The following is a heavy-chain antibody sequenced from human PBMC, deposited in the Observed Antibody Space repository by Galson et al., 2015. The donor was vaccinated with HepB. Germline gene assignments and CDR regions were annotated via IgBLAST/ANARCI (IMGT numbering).Heavy chain of an antibody. Sequence: SVKVSCKASGYTFTNYALHWVRQAPGQRLEWMGFIRRGIGNTRYSQMFQDRITFTRDTSASTGYMELSSLTSEDTGVYYCARVGDSKLPGDESFYFDSWGQGTLVTVSS. CDR1: GYTFTNYA. CDR2: IRRGIGNT. CDR3: ARVGDSKLPGDESFYFDS. D-gene: IGHD1-26*01. V-gene: IGHV1-3*01. J-gene: IGHJ4*02.